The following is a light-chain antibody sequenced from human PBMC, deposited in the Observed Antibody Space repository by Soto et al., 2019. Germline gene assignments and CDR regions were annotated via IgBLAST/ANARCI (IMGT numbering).Light chain of an antibody. V-gene: IGKV1-9*01. J-gene: IGKJ1*01. CDR2: GAS. Sequence: DIQLTQSPSFLSASVGDRFTITCRAIQDITNYLAWYLQKPGKAPKLLIYGASTLQSGVPSRFSGSGSGTEFTLTVSSLQPEDFGAYYCQQLNAYPHSFGKGTKVDIK. CDR3: QQLNAYPHS. CDR1: QDITNY.